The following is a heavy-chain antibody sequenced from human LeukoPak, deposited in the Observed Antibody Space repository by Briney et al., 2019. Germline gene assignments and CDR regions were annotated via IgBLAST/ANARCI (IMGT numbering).Heavy chain of an antibody. J-gene: IGHJ4*02. D-gene: IGHD3-10*01. V-gene: IGHV3-30*02. CDR3: AKDVNVGGDYFDY. CDR2: IRYAGSIK. CDR1: GFTFRNYG. Sequence: GGSLRLSCAASGFTFRNYGMQWVRLAPGKGLEWVAFIRYAGSIKYYVDSVKGRFTVSRDNSKNTLYLQMNSLRAEDTAVYYCAKDVNVGGDYFDYWGQGTLVTVSS.